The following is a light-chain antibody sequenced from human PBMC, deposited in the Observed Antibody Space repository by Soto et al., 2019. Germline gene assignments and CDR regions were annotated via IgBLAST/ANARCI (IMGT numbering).Light chain of an antibody. J-gene: IGKJ1*01. CDR3: QQYNNWPRT. V-gene: IGKV3-15*01. CDR2: GAS. CDR1: QSVSSN. Sequence: EIVMTQSPATLSVSPGERATLSCRVSQSVSSNLAWYQQKPGQAPRLLIYGASTRATGIPARFSGSRSGTEFTLTISSLQSEDFAVYCCQQYNNWPRTFGQGTKVEIK.